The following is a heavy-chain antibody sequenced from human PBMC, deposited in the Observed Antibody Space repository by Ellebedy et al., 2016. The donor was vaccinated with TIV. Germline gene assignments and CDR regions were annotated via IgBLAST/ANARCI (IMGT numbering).Heavy chain of an antibody. CDR2: IYYSGST. J-gene: IGHJ6*02. Sequence: MPSETLSLTCTVSGGSISSGDYYWSWIRQPPGKGLEWIGYIYYSGSTYYNPSLKSRVTISVDTSKNQFSLKLSSVTAADTAVFYCASEISYYYGMDVWGQGTTVTVSS. CDR1: GGSISSGDYY. V-gene: IGHV4-30-4*01. D-gene: IGHD3-3*01. CDR3: ASEISYYYGMDV.